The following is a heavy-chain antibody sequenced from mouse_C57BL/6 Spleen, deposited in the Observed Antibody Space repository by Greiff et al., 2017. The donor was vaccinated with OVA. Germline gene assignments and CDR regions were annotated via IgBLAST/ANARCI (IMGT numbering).Heavy chain of an antibody. CDR2: ISRGGGYT. CDR3: ARYERVRSFAY. CDR1: GFTFSSYA. D-gene: IGHD2-14*01. V-gene: IGHV5S21*01. J-gene: IGHJ3*01. Sequence: EVQGVQSGAGLVKPGASLKLSCAASGFTFSSYAMSWVRQTPEKRLEWVANISRGGGYTYYADNVKGRFTITRDKARNTQSLQMSSLKSEDPAMYYCARYERVRSFAYWGQGTLVTVSA.